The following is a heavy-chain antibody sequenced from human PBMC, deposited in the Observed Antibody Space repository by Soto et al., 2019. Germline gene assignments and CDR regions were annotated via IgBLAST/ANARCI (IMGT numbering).Heavy chain of an antibody. CDR3: ARQAAAAGTEFWFDP. CDR2: IFYSGST. V-gene: IGHV4-39*01. J-gene: IGHJ5*02. Sequence: PSETLSLTCNVSGGSISSSRSYWAWIRQPPGKGLEWIANIFYSGSTYYNPSLKSRVTVSVDTSKNQFSLKLSSVTAADTAVYYCARQAAAAGTEFWFDPWGQGTLVTVSS. D-gene: IGHD6-13*01. CDR1: GGSISSSRSY.